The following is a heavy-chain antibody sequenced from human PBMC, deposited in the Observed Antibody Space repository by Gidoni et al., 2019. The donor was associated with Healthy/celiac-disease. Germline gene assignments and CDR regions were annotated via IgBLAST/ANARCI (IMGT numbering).Heavy chain of an antibody. CDR3: ARHPKYDFWSGYYIDY. D-gene: IGHD3-3*01. V-gene: IGHV5-51*01. J-gene: IGHJ4*02. CDR2: IYPGDSDT. Sequence: EVQLVQSGAEVNKPGESLKISCKGSGYSFTSYWIGWVRQMPGKGLEWMGIIYPGDSDTRYSPSFQGQVTISADKSISTAYLQWSSLKASDTAMYYCARHPKYDFWSGYYIDYWGQGTLVTVSS. CDR1: GYSFTSYW.